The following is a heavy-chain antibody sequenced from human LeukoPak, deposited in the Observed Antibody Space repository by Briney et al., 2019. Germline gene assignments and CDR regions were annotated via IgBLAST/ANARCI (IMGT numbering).Heavy chain of an antibody. V-gene: IGHV4-30-2*01. J-gene: IGHJ4*02. Sequence: SETLSLTCTVSGASISSGGYYWSWIRQPPGKGLEWIGYIYHSGSTYYNPSLKSRVTISVDRSKNQFSLKLSSVTAADTAVYYCARHTTHGDYNPNDYWGQGTLVTVSS. CDR2: IYHSGST. CDR3: ARHTTHGDYNPNDY. CDR1: GASISSGGYY. D-gene: IGHD3-16*01.